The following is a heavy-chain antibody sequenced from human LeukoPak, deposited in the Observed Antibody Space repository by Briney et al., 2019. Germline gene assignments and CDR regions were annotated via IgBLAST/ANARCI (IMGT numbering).Heavy chain of an antibody. J-gene: IGHJ2*01. D-gene: IGHD5-24*01. CDR1: GDSISSYY. CDR2: IYTSGST. Sequence: PSETLSLTCTVSGDSISSYYWSWIRQPAGKGLEWIGRIYTSGSTNYNPSLKSRVTISVDKSKNQFSLKLSSVTAADTAVYYCARDVAGRAGSLRYFDVWGRGTLVTVSS. V-gene: IGHV4-4*07. CDR3: ARDVAGRAGSLRYFDV.